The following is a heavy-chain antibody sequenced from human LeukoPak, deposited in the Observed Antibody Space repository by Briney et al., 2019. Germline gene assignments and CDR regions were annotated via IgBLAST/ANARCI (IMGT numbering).Heavy chain of an antibody. D-gene: IGHD3-10*01. CDR3: ARTARVLLWFGESHTFDC. V-gene: IGHV3-7*03. J-gene: IGHJ4*02. CDR1: GFTFSSYW. Sequence: GGSLRLSCAASGFTFSSYWMSWVRQAPGKGLEWVANIKQDGSEKYYVDSVKGRFTISRDNAKNSLYLQMNSLRAEDTAVYYCARTARVLLWFGESHTFDCWGQGTLVTVSS. CDR2: IKQDGSEK.